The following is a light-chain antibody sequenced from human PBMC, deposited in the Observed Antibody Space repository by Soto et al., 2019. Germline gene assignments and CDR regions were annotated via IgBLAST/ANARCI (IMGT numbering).Light chain of an antibody. CDR1: SSDVGGYNY. CDR2: DVR. V-gene: IGLV2-14*03. CDR3: SSYTSSNTVI. J-gene: IGLJ2*01. Sequence: QSVLTQPASVSGSPGQSITISCTGTSSDVGGYNYISWYQQHPGKAPKFSIYDVRNRPSGVSNRFSGSRSGNTASLTISGLQDEDEADYYCSSYTSSNTVIFGGGTKVTVL.